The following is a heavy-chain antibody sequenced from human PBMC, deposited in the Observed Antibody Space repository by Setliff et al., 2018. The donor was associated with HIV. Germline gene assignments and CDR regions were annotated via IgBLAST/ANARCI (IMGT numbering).Heavy chain of an antibody. Sequence: LLLSCAASGFPFSSYAMHWVRQAPGKGLEWVAVIAYDGSNKYYADSVKGRFTISRDSSKNTLYLQMKSLRAEDTAVYYCARSVIGYYYYGMDVWGQGTLVTVSS. CDR1: GFPFSSYA. V-gene: IGHV3-30*01. CDR2: IAYDGSNK. CDR3: ARSVIGYYYYGMDV. D-gene: IGHD3-10*01. J-gene: IGHJ6*02.